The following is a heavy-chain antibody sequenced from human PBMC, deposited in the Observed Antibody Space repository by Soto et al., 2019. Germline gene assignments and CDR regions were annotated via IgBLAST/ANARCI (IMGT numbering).Heavy chain of an antibody. D-gene: IGHD3-22*01. CDR2: IKQDGGEE. J-gene: IGHJ3*01. CDR3: ARVYYDSRGPTKYRAFDF. V-gene: IGHV3-7*01. CDR1: GFTFSDYS. Sequence: EVQLVESGGGLVQPGGSLRLSCAASGFTFSDYSMSWVRQSPGKGLEGVANIKQDGGEEDYVDSVKGRLTISRDNAKNSLYLQRNSRRAEETAVYYCARVYYDSRGPTKYRAFDFWGQGTMVTVSS.